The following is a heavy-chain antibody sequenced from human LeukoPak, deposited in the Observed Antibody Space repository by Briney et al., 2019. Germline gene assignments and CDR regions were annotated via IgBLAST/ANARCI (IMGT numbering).Heavy chain of an antibody. D-gene: IGHD6-19*01. Sequence: ASVKVSCKASGYTFSGYYTHWVRQAPGQGLEWMGRINPNSGGTNYAQKFQGRVTMTRDTSISTVYMELSRLRSDDTAVYYCARARTSGWYGESYYFDDWGQGSLVTVSS. CDR2: INPNSGGT. CDR3: ARARTSGWYGESYYFDD. J-gene: IGHJ4*02. V-gene: IGHV1-2*06. CDR1: GYTFSGYY.